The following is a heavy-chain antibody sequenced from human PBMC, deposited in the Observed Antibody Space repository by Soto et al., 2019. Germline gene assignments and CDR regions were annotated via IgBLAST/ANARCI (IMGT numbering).Heavy chain of an antibody. CDR2: VFYTGFT. Sequence: PSETLSLTCAVSDGPIRGSCYSWGWLRQSPGRGPEWIGSVFYTGFTSYNPSLESRVSVSVDTSKNQFSLKVSAVTAADTAVYYCASSQKGYNWNYFDDWGQGALVTVSS. CDR1: DGPIRGSCYS. CDR3: ASSQKGYNWNYFDD. V-gene: IGHV4-39*01. J-gene: IGHJ4*02. D-gene: IGHD1-20*01.